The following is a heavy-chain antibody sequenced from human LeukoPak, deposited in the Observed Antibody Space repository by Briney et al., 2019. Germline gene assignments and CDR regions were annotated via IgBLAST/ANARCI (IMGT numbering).Heavy chain of an antibody. V-gene: IGHV3-74*01. D-gene: IGHD5-18*01. CDR3: TRVHTANWFDP. CDR1: GFTFSNHW. CDR2: INSDGSGT. Sequence: PGGSLRLSCAASGFTFSNHWMHWVRQAPGKGLVWVSRINSDGSGTVYADSVKGRFTISRDNAKNTLYLQMNSLRAEDTAVYYCTRVHTANWFDPWGQGTLVTVSS. J-gene: IGHJ5*02.